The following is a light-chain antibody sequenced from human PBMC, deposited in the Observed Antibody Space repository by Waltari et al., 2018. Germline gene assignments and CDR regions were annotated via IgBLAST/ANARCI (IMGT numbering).Light chain of an antibody. Sequence: DIQMTQSPSSLSASVGDRVTITCRASQSISSYLNWYQQKPGKAPNLLLYAASSFQSRVPSRFSGSGSGTDCNLTISSLQPEDFATYYCQQSYRTLGRTFGQGTKVEIK. CDR3: QQSYRTLGRT. V-gene: IGKV1-39*01. J-gene: IGKJ1*01. CDR2: AAS. CDR1: QSISSY.